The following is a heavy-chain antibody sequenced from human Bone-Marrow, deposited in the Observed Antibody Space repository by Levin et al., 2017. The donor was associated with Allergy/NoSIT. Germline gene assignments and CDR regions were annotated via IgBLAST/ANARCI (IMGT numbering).Heavy chain of an antibody. D-gene: IGHD1/OR15-1a*01. CDR2: IKSKTDGATT. J-gene: IGHJ4*02. CDR1: GFSFSDAW. CDR3: TTVDMAHRGTGRFFDL. V-gene: IGHV3-15*01. Sequence: PGGSLRLSCAASGFSFSDAWMNWVRQAPGKGLEWVGRIKSKTDGATTNYAAPVTSRFTVSRDDSKDILFLEMERLEREDTAVYYCTTVDMAHRGTGRFFDLWGQGTLVTVSS.